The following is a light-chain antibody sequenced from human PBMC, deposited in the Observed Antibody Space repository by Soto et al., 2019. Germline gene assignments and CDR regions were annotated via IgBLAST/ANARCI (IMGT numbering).Light chain of an antibody. CDR1: QSVSSSY. V-gene: IGKV3-20*01. J-gene: IGKJ1*01. CDR2: GAS. CDR3: QQYGSSPGP. Sequence: EIVLTQSPGTLSLSPGERATLSCRASQSVSSSYLASYQQKPGQAPRLLIYGASSRATGIPDRFSGSGSGTDFTLTISRLEPEDVAVDYFQQYGSSPGPFGQGTKVEIK.